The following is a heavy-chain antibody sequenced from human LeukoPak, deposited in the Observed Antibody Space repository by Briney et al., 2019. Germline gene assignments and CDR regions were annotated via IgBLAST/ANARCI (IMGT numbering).Heavy chain of an antibody. Sequence: PSETLSLTCTVSGVSISSSSYYWGWIRQPPGKGLEWIGSIYYSGSTYYNPSLKSRVTISVDTPKNQFSLKLSSVTAADTAVYYCAKDIRSGWFNGGAAFDIWGQGTMVTVSS. J-gene: IGHJ3*02. CDR3: AKDIRSGWFNGGAAFDI. V-gene: IGHV4-39*07. CDR2: IYYSGST. D-gene: IGHD6-19*01. CDR1: GVSISSSSYY.